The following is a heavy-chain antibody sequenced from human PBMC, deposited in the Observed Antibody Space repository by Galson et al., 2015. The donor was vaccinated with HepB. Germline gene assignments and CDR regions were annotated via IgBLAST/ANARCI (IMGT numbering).Heavy chain of an antibody. CDR2: ISSSSSTI. V-gene: IGHV3-48*02. D-gene: IGHD3-3*01. Sequence: SLRLSCAASGFTFSSYSMNWVRQAPGKGLEWVSYISSSSSTIYYADSVKGRFTISRDNAKNSLYLQMNSLRDEDTAVYYCARLVRQGSDFWSGYYPYYFDYWGQGTLVTVSS. CDR1: GFTFSSYS. J-gene: IGHJ4*02. CDR3: ARLVRQGSDFWSGYYPYYFDY.